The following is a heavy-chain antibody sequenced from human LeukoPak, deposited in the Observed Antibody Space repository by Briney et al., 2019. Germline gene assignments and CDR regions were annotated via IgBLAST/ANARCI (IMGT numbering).Heavy chain of an antibody. CDR3: ARLDSSGCLSV. V-gene: IGHV4-59*08. CDR2: MYNSGSTYSWST. Sequence: SETLSLTCTVSGGSFSNYHWSWIRQPPGKGLEWIGYMYNSGSTYSWSTKYNPSLKSRVTISVDTSKNQFSLKLTSVTAADTAVYYYARLDSSGCLSVWGQGSLVTASS. J-gene: IGHJ4*02. D-gene: IGHD6-19*01. CDR1: GGSFSNYH.